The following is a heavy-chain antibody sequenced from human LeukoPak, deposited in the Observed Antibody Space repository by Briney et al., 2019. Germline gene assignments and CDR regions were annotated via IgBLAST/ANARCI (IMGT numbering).Heavy chain of an antibody. CDR3: ARGCSSTSCFDY. CDR1: GFTFNNYE. CDR2: ISDSDSTI. Sequence: EGSLRLSCAASGFTFNNYEMNWVRQAPGKGLEWVSYISDSDSTIYYADSVKGRFTISRDNAKNSLYLQMNSLRAEDTAVYYCARGCSSTSCFDYWGQGTLVTVSS. J-gene: IGHJ4*02. D-gene: IGHD2-2*01. V-gene: IGHV3-48*03.